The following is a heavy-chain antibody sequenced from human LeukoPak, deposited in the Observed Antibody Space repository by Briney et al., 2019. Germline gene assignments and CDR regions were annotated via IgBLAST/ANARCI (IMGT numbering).Heavy chain of an antibody. Sequence: RGRCVCLVWAASGFTFAMYSMHSARLAAGKGLGWVAIKSTAGIIITYAESVAGCFSISRDNSKNTLYLQMDSLRVEDTAVYYCAKDHRWLVDYWGQGSLVTVSS. V-gene: IGHV3-30-3*01. CDR1: GFTFAMYS. CDR2: KSTAGIII. D-gene: IGHD6-19*01. J-gene: IGHJ4*02. CDR3: AKDHRWLVDY.